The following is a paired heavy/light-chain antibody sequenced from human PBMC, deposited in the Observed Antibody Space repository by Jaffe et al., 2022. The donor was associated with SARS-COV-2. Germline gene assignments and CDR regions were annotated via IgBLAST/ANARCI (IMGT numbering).Light chain of an antibody. Sequence: QSVLTQPPSASGTPGQRVTISCSGSNSNIGSNIVNWYQQLPGTAPKVLIYSNDQRPSGVPDRFSGSKSGTSASLAISGLQSEDDADYYCAAWDDSLNGPNWVFGGGTRLTVL. CDR2: SND. V-gene: IGLV1-44*01. CDR3: AAWDDSLNGPNWV. CDR1: NSNIGSNI. J-gene: IGLJ3*02.
Heavy chain of an antibody. V-gene: IGHV3-48*03. CDR1: GFTFSSYA. J-gene: IGHJ5*02. D-gene: IGHD3-10*01. Sequence: EVQLVESGGGLVQPGGSLRLSCAASGFTFSSYAMNWVRQAPGKGLEWVSNSGDRGSTIYYADSVKGRFTISRDNAKNSLYLQMNSLRVEDTAVYYCARDRAGVMWFDPWGQGTQVTVSS. CDR2: SGDRGSTI. CDR3: ARDRAGVMWFDP.